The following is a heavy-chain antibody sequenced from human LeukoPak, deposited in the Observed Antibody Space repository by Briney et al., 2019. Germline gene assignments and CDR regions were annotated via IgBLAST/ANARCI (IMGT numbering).Heavy chain of an antibody. J-gene: IGHJ4*02. CDR1: GYTFTSYY. Sequence: ASVKVSCKASGYTFTSYYMHWVRQAPGQGLEWMGIINPSGGSTSYAQKFQGRVTMTRDTSTSTVYMELSSLGSEDTAVYYCARVFPEWSHGPPQSDYWGQGTLVTVSS. V-gene: IGHV1-46*01. D-gene: IGHD3-3*01. CDR3: ARVFPEWSHGPPQSDY. CDR2: INPSGGST.